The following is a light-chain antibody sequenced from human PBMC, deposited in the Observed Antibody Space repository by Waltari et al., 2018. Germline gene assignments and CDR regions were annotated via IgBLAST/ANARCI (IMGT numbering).Light chain of an antibody. Sequence: DIQMTQSPSSLSASAVSRVTITCRARQSISSYLNWYQQKPGKAPKLLIYAASSLQSGVPSRFSGSGSGTDCTLTISSLQPEDFATYYCQQSYSTLFTFGPGTKVDIK. V-gene: IGKV1-39*01. J-gene: IGKJ3*01. CDR3: QQSYSTLFT. CDR1: QSISSY. CDR2: AAS.